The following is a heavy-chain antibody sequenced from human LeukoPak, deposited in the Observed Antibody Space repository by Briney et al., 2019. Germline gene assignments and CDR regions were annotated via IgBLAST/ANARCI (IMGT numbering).Heavy chain of an antibody. J-gene: IGHJ3*02. V-gene: IGHV4-59*08. CDR1: GGSISSYY. D-gene: IGHD4-23*01. CDR2: IYYSGST. Sequence: SETLSLTCTVSGGSISSYYWSWIRQPPGKGLEWIGYIYYSGSTNYNPSLKSRVTISVDTSKNQFSLKLSSVTAADTAVYYCAKTSFTTMVVTFFDAFDIWGQGTMVTVSS. CDR3: AKTSFTTMVVTFFDAFDI.